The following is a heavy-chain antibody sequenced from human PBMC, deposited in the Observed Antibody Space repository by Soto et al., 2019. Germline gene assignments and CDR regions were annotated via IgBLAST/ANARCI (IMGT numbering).Heavy chain of an antibody. J-gene: IGHJ3*01. CDR2: ISGGGDGT. CDR3: AKKGLGSLATYCSTGDCHYAFDV. Sequence: EVQLLESGGGLVRPGGSLRLSCAASGFTFYNYAMNWVRQAPGKGLEWVSTISGGGDGTYYADSVKGSFTITRDNSSNTVYLQTNSLKAEDTAVYYCAKKGLGSLATYCSTGDCHYAFDVWGQGTLVTVSS. V-gene: IGHV3-23*01. D-gene: IGHD2-8*01. CDR1: GFTFYNYA.